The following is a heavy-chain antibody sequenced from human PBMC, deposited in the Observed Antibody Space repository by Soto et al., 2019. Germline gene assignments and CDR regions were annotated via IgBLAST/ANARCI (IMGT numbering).Heavy chain of an antibody. CDR2: IYPRDSDT. Sequence: EVQLVQSGAVLKTPGESLNISCKVSGNMFSNYWIGWVRQMSGKGLEWMGIIYPRDSDTRYSPAFQDQVTISADTSSNTAYLQWSSLKASDTAIYYCARRGFAHGMDVWGQGTTVTVSS. V-gene: IGHV5-51*01. J-gene: IGHJ6*02. CDR1: GNMFSNYW. CDR3: ARRGFAHGMDV.